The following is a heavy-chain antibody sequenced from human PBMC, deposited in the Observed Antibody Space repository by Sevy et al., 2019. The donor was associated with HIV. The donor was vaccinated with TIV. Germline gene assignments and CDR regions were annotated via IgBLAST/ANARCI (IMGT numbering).Heavy chain of an antibody. J-gene: IGHJ6*02. CDR3: AKGFCSGATCPRDYYYYGMDV. Sequence: GGSLRLSCSASEFTFSSYAMSWVRQAPGEGLESVSSISGSGRFTYYADFVEGRFIISRDNSKNTLSVQMNSLRAEDTAVYYCAKGFCSGATCPRDYYYYGMDVWGQGTTVTVSS. CDR1: EFTFSSYA. CDR2: ISGSGRFT. D-gene: IGHD2-15*01. V-gene: IGHV3-23*01.